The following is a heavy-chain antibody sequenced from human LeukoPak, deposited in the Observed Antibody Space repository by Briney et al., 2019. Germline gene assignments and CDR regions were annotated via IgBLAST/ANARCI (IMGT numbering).Heavy chain of an antibody. CDR1: GFTFSGSA. V-gene: IGHV3-23*01. CDR3: SKWKAIVLVPAARSPIDY. Sequence: GGSLRLSCAASGFTFSGSALHWVRQAPGKGLEWVSAISGSGVTTYYADSVKGRFTISRDNSKHTLYLQMNSLRAEDTAVYYCSKWKAIVLVPAARSPIDYWGQGTLVTVSS. J-gene: IGHJ4*02. CDR2: ISGSGVTT. D-gene: IGHD2-2*01.